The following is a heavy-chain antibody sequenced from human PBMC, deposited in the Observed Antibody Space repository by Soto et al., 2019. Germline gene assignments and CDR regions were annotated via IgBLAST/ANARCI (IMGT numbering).Heavy chain of an antibody. CDR3: AKGLRYFDL. V-gene: IGHV3-23*01. CDR2: ISGSDGST. CDR1: GFTFSSYA. J-gene: IGHJ2*01. Sequence: GGSLRLSCVASGFTFSSYAMTWVRQAPGKGLEWVSAISGSDGSTSYADSVKGRFTISRDNSKNTLYLHMNSLRAEDTAVYFCAKGLRYFDLWGRGTLVTVSS.